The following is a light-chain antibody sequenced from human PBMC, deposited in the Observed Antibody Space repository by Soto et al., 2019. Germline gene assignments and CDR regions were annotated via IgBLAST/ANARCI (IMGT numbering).Light chain of an antibody. CDR1: QGIRND. CDR2: AAS. CDR3: LRHSTYPLT. V-gene: IGKV1-17*01. J-gene: IGKJ1*01. Sequence: DIQMTQFPSSLSASVGDRVTITCRASQGIRNDLGWYQQKPGKAPKRLIYAASSLQSGVPSRFGGSGSGTEFTLSIISLHPEYSATFYFLRHSTYPLTFGQGTKVEIK.